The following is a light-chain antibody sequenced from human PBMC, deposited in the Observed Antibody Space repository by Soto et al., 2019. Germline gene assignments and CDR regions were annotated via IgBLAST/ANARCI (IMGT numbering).Light chain of an antibody. Sequence: ELVMTQSPVTLSVSPGERATLSCGATRSVGSNLAWYQQKPGQAPRLLIYDASTRATGIPARFSGSGSGTEFTLTISRLEPEDFAVYYCQQYGNSPPITFGGGTKVDI. V-gene: IGKV3-15*01. J-gene: IGKJ4*01. CDR1: RSVGSN. CDR3: QQYGNSPPIT. CDR2: DAS.